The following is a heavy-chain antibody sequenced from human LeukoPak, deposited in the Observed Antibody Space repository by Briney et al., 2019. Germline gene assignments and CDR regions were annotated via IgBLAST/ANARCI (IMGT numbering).Heavy chain of an antibody. CDR1: GYTFTGYY. CDR2: INPNSGGT. CDR3: ARDRSGTGLFDY. J-gene: IGHJ4*02. V-gene: IGHV1-2*02. D-gene: IGHD1-7*01. Sequence: ASVRVSCKASGYTFTGYYMHWVRQAPGQGLEWMGWINPNSGGTNYAQKFQGRVTMTRDTSISTAYMELSRLRSDDTAVYYCARDRSGTGLFDYWGQGTLVPVSS.